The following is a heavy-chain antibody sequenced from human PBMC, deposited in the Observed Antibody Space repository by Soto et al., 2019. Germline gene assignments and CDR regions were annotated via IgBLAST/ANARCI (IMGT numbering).Heavy chain of an antibody. D-gene: IGHD1-1*01. Sequence: GGSLRLSCAASGFILSDVWMSWVRQAPGAGLEWVGRIKGKTEGGTTDYAAPVKGRFTISRDASKKTLYLQMNSLKTEDTAVYYCTTDPHSTGTKYWGQGTLVTVSS. CDR3: TTDPHSTGTKY. J-gene: IGHJ4*02. CDR1: GFILSDVW. CDR2: IKGKTEGGTT. V-gene: IGHV3-15*01.